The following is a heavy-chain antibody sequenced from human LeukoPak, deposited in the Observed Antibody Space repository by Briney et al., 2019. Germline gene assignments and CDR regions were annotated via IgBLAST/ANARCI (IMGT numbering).Heavy chain of an antibody. J-gene: IGHJ5*02. CDR1: GYTFTSYA. D-gene: IGHD3-16*02. Sequence: GASVKVSCKASGYTFTSYAMHWVRQAPGQRLEWMGWINAGNGNTKYSQEFQGRVTITRDTSASTAYMELSSLRSEDMAVYYCARGRMITFGGVIVNNWFDPWGQGTLVTVSS. V-gene: IGHV1-3*03. CDR3: ARGRMITFGGVIVNNWFDP. CDR2: INAGNGNT.